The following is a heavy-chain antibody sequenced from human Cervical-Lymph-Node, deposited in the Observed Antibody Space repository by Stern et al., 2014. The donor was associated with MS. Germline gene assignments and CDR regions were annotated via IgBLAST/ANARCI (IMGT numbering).Heavy chain of an antibody. CDR2: IYYSGST. Sequence: QVQLQESGPGLVKPSQTLSLTCTVSGGSISSGDYYWSWIRQPPGKGLEWIGYIYYSGSTYYNPSLKSRVTISVDTSKNQFSLKLSSVTAADTAVYYCVSANCSSTSCPNWFDPWGQGTLVTVSS. V-gene: IGHV4-30-4*01. D-gene: IGHD2-2*01. CDR1: GGSISSGDYY. CDR3: VSANCSSTSCPNWFDP. J-gene: IGHJ5*02.